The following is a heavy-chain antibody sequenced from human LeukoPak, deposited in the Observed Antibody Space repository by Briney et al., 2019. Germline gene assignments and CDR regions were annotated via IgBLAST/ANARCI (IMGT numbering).Heavy chain of an antibody. Sequence: PSETLSLTCAVNGGAFSGYYWSWIRQPPEHGLVWIGDINYSGTTISNPSLESRVSMSMDLTKKRFSLELTSMTAADTAVYYCVRRGEWTAWNFDYWAQGSLVTVAS. V-gene: IGHV4-34*01. J-gene: IGHJ4*02. CDR3: VRRGEWTAWNFDY. CDR2: INYSGTT. D-gene: IGHD3/OR15-3a*01. CDR1: GGAFSGYY.